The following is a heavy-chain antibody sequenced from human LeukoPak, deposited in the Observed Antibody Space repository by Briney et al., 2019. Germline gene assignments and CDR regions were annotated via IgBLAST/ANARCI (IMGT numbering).Heavy chain of an antibody. Sequence: AETLSLTRTVAAGSIISYYWSWIRQPPGKGLEWIGYIYYRSTNYNPSLKSRVTISIDTSKNQLSLKLSSVTAADTAVYYCASHYDNDGYYYAHFDYWGQGTLVTVSS. CDR1: AGSIISYY. V-gene: IGHV4-59*08. CDR2: IYYRST. J-gene: IGHJ4*02. CDR3: ASHYDNDGYYYAHFDY. D-gene: IGHD3-22*01.